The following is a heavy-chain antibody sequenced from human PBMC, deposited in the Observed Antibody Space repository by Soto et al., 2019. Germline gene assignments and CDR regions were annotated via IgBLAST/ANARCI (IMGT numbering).Heavy chain of an antibody. CDR3: ARDPWVYASDYYYYGMDV. Sequence: GGSLRLSCAASGFTFSSYGMHWVRQAPGKGLEWVAVIWSDGSNKYYADSVKGRFTISRDDSKSTLYLQMNSLRAEDTAVYYCARDPWVYASDYYYYGMDVWGRGTTVTVSS. V-gene: IGHV3-33*01. CDR2: IWSDGSNK. J-gene: IGHJ6*02. CDR1: GFTFSSYG. D-gene: IGHD2-8*01.